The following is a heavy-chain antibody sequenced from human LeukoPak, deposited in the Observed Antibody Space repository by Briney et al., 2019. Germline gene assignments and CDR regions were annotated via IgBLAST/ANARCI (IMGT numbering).Heavy chain of an antibody. CDR1: GFTFSSYG. CDR2: IRYDGSNK. Sequence: GGSLRLSCAASGFTFSSYGTHWVRQAPGKGLEWVAFIRYDGSNKYYADSVKGRFTISRDNSKNTLYLQMNSLRAEDTAVYYCAKATRHYYDSSGSGYWGQGTLVTVSP. D-gene: IGHD3-22*01. CDR3: AKATRHYYDSSGSGY. J-gene: IGHJ4*02. V-gene: IGHV3-30*02.